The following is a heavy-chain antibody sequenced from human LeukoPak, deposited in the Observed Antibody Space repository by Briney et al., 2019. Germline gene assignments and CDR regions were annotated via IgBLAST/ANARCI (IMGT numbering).Heavy chain of an antibody. J-gene: IGHJ4*02. CDR3: ARRNYGPAGY. D-gene: IGHD3-10*01. CDR2: IKQDGSEK. CDR1: RFSPSSYW. Sequence: GGSLRLSRAGSRFSPSSYWIRSVRQAPRKGLGWVANIKQDGSEKWYGESVKGRFTRSREKAKNSLYLQMDSLRAEDTAVYYCARRNYGPAGYWGQGVLVTVSS. V-gene: IGHV3-7*01.